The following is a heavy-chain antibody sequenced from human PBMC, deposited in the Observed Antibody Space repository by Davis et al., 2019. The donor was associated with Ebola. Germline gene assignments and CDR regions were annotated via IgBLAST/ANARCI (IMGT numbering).Heavy chain of an antibody. CDR3: ARGLKFRWFGEFTAYYMDV. CDR1: GYTFTGYY. CDR2: IIPIFGTA. V-gene: IGHV1-69*13. J-gene: IGHJ6*03. D-gene: IGHD3-10*01. Sequence: SVKVSCKASGYTFTGYYMHWVRQAPGQGLEWMGGIIPIFGTANYAQKFQGRVTITADESTSTAYMELSSLRSEDTAVYYCARGLKFRWFGEFTAYYMDVWGKGTTVTVSS.